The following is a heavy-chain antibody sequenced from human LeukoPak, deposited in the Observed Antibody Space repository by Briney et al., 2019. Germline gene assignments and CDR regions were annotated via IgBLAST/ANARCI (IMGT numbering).Heavy chain of an antibody. J-gene: IGHJ4*02. V-gene: IGHV1-2*06. D-gene: IGHD6-19*01. CDR2: INPNSGGT. CDR3: RAVAGLYYFDY. Sequence: ASVKVSCKASGYTFTGYYMHWVRQAPGQGLEWMGRINPNSGGTNYAQKFQGRVTMTRDTPISTAYMELSRLRSDDTAVYYCRAVAGLYYFDYWGQGTLVTVSS. CDR1: GYTFTGYY.